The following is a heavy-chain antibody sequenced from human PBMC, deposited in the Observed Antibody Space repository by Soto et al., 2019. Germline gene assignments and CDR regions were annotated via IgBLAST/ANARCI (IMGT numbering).Heavy chain of an antibody. CDR1: GGSINTFY. D-gene: IGHD5-12*01. CDR2: IFSSGST. J-gene: IGHJ4*02. CDR3: AREGSYSAYNFAHGIQLWSFDF. V-gene: IGHV4-4*07. Sequence: PSETLSLTCTVSGGSINTFYWSWVQQPAGKXLEWIGRIFSSGSTSFNPSLESRVAMSVDTSKNHFSLNLSSVTAADMAVYYCAREGSYSAYNFAHGIQLWSFDFWGQGALVTVSS.